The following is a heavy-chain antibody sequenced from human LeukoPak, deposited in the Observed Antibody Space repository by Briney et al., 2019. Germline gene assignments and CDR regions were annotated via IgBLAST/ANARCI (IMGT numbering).Heavy chain of an antibody. Sequence: GGSLRLSCAASGFNFSSYRMNWVRQAPGKGLEWVSYISSSGSTIYYADSVKGRFTISRDNAKNSLYLQMNSLRAEDTAVYYCARGDCSSPSCFWGVATIKGHYYHYGMDVWGQGTTVTVSS. V-gene: IGHV3-48*04. CDR3: ARGDCSSPSCFWGVATIKGHYYHYGMDV. CDR1: GFNFSSYR. J-gene: IGHJ6*02. CDR2: ISSSGSTI. D-gene: IGHD2-2*01.